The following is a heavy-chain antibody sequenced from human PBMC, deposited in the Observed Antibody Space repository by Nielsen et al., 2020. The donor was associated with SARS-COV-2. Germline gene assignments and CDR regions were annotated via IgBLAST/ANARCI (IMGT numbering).Heavy chain of an antibody. D-gene: IGHD4-17*01. Sequence: GESLKISCAASGFTFSSYAMHWARQAPGKGLEWVAVISYDGSNKYYADSVKGRFTISRDNSKNTLYLQMNSLRAEDTAVYYCARDHGAHTVTTFDYWGQGTLVTVSS. V-gene: IGHV3-30-3*01. CDR2: ISYDGSNK. J-gene: IGHJ4*02. CDR3: ARDHGAHTVTTFDY. CDR1: GFTFSSYA.